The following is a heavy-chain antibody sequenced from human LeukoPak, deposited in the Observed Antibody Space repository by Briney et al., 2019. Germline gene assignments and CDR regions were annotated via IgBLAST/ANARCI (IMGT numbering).Heavy chain of an antibody. D-gene: IGHD7-27*01. V-gene: IGHV3-48*03. J-gene: IGHJ4*02. CDR2: ISSSGSTI. CDR1: GFTFRSSE. Sequence: PGGSLRLSCATSGFTFRSSEMNWVRQAPGKGLEWVSYISSSGSTIYYADSVKGRFTISRDDAKNSLYLQMNSLRAEDTAVYYCARDGETSNWGVLFWGQGTLVTVSS. CDR3: ARDGETSNWGVLF.